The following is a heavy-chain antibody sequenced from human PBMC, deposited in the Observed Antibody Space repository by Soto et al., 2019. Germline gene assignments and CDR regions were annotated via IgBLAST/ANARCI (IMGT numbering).Heavy chain of an antibody. CDR3: AKDPLTVTPYFDY. J-gene: IGHJ4*02. Sequence: PGGSLRLSCAASGFTFSNYAMSWVRQAPGKGLGWVSTISGSGDNTDYVDSVKGRFTISRDNSKNTLYLQMSSLRAEDTAVYYCAKDPLTVTPYFDYWGQGTLVTVSS. V-gene: IGHV3-23*01. CDR1: GFTFSNYA. D-gene: IGHD4-17*01. CDR2: ISGSGDNT.